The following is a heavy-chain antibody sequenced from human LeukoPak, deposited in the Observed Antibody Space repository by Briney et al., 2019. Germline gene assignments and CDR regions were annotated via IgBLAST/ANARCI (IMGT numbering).Heavy chain of an antibody. D-gene: IGHD1-1*01. CDR1: GFTLRNFG. V-gene: IGHV3-30*02. CDR3: AKDGRGSGTPIMRN. Sequence: PGGSLTLSCAAPGFTLRNFGVHWVRQAPGKGLDWVAFIRYGGSNEYYADSVKGRFTISRDDSKNTLYLEMNTLRTGDTDVYYCAKDGRGSGTPIMRNWGQGTLVTVSS. J-gene: IGHJ4*02. CDR2: IRYGGSNE.